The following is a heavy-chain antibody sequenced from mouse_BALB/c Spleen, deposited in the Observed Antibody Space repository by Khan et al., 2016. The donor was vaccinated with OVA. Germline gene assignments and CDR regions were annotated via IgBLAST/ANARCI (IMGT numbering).Heavy chain of an antibody. J-gene: IGHJ4*01. Sequence: QVQLKQSGPGLVAPSQSLSITCTVSGFSLTSYGVNWVRQPPGKGLDWLGVIWGDGCTNYLLTLMSRLSISKDNSQSQVFLKLSSLQTDDTATYYRTRCGTASYYATDYCGQGTSVTGTS. V-gene: IGHV2-3*01. CDR3: TRCGTASYYATDY. D-gene: IGHD3-1*01. CDR2: IWGDGCT. CDR1: GFSLTSYG.